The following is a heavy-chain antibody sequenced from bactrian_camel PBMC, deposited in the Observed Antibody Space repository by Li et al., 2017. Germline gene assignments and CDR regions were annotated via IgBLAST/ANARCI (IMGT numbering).Heavy chain of an antibody. V-gene: IGHV3S53*01. D-gene: IGHD6*01. CDR3: AAESWVHGGDCRTSGD. CDR1: GDMYIRYC. Sequence: HVQLVESGGGSVQPGGSLRLSCEASGDMYIRYCMGWFRQAPGKEREGVAVINRRGSTAYAESVKGRFTISKINAEKTLYLEMGSLKPEDTAVYYCAAESWVHGGDCRTSGDWGQGTQVTVS. J-gene: IGHJ4*01. CDR2: INRRGST.